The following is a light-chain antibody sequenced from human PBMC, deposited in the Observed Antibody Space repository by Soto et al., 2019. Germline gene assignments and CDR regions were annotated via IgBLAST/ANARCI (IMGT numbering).Light chain of an antibody. CDR2: GAS. J-gene: IGKJ2*01. V-gene: IGKV3-20*01. CDR1: QSVSSSY. CDR3: QQYDSSPYT. Sequence: EIVFAQSPGGLSLSPGERATLSCRASQSVSSSYLAWYQQKPGQAPRLLIYGASSRATGIPDRFSGSGSGTDFTLTISRLEPEDFAVYYCQQYDSSPYTFGQGTKLEIK.